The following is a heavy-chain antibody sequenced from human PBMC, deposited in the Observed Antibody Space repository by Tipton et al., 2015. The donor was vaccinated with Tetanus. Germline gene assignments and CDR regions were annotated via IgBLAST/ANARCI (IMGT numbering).Heavy chain of an antibody. Sequence: LRLSCTVSGGSITSGTYYWGWIRQPPGKGLEWIGNIYYYSGSTYYNSPLKSRVPISPDTSKNQFSLKMTSVTAADTAVYYCARQADNWFDPWGQGTLVVVSS. CDR3: ARQADNWFDP. V-gene: IGHV4-39*01. CDR2: IYYYSGST. J-gene: IGHJ5*02. CDR1: GGSITSGTYY.